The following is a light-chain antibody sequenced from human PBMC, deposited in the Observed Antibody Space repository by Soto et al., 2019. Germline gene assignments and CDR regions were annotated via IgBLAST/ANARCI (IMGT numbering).Light chain of an antibody. CDR3: QQFDDYPFT. V-gene: IGKV1-5*03. Sequence: DIQMTQSPSTLSGSVGDRVTITCRASQTISSWLAWYQQKPGKAPKLLIYKASTLKSGVPSRFSGSGSGTDFTLTVSRLQPEDFATYYCQQFDDYPFTFGPGTKVDVK. J-gene: IGKJ3*01. CDR1: QTISSW. CDR2: KAS.